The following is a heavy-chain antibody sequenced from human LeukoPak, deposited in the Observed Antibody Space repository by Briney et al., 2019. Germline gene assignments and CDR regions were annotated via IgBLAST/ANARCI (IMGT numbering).Heavy chain of an antibody. D-gene: IGHD2-21*01. Sequence: SETLSLTCVVSGGSISNTNWWSWVRQPPGQGLEWIGEVSLAGQTNYNPSLNGGVTMSLDESSNQLSLKLTSVTAADTAVYFCSRESVALCPFGYWGEGTLVIVPS. CDR1: GGSISNTNW. CDR2: VSLAGQT. J-gene: IGHJ4*02. V-gene: IGHV4-4*02. CDR3: SRESVALCPFGY.